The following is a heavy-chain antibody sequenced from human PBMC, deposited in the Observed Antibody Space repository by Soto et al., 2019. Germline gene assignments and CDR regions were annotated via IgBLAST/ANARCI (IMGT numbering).Heavy chain of an antibody. J-gene: IGHJ6*02. CDR2: IRSSGDRT. Sequence: EVQLLESGGGLVQPGGSLSLSCAASGFTFSSYAMSWVRQDPGKGLEWVSVIRSSGDRTYYADSVKGRFTISRDNSKNTLYMQMNRLRAEDTAVYYCAKQQGPGTPYYYAMDVWGQGTTVTVSS. D-gene: IGHD1-1*01. CDR1: GFTFSSYA. V-gene: IGHV3-23*01. CDR3: AKQQGPGTPYYYAMDV.